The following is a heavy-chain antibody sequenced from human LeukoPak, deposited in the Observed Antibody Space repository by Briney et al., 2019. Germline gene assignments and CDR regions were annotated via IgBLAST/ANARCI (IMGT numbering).Heavy chain of an antibody. Sequence: ASVKVSCKASGGTFSNYAISWVRQAPGQGLEWMGWINPNSGGTNYAQKFQGRVTMTRDTSISTAYMELSRLRSDDTAVYYCARASRNLRYCTNGVCYPPDYWGQGTLVTVSS. D-gene: IGHD2-8*01. J-gene: IGHJ4*02. CDR3: ARASRNLRYCTNGVCYPPDY. CDR2: INPNSGGT. V-gene: IGHV1-2*02. CDR1: GGTFSNYA.